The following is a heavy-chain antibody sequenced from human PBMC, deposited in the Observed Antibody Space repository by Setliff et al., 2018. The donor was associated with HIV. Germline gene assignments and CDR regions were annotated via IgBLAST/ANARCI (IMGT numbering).Heavy chain of an antibody. CDR2: ISGGDTI. J-gene: IGHJ4*02. Sequence: GGSLRLSCAASGFTFSDFYLSWVRQAPGKGLEWISYISGGDTIEYAESVRGRFTISRDNPKKSLFLQMNGLRVDDTAIYYCARESGSYLSFFDYWGQGTLVTVSS. V-gene: IGHV3-11*01. CDR3: ARESGSYLSFFDY. CDR1: GFTFSDFY. D-gene: IGHD1-26*01.